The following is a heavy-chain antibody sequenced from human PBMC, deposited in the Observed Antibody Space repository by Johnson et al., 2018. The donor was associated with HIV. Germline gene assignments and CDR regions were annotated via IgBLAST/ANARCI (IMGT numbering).Heavy chain of an antibody. D-gene: IGHD3-10*01. V-gene: IGHV3-23*04. CDR2: ISGSGYST. CDR1: GFTFSSYG. Sequence: VQLVESGGGLVQPGGSLRLSCAASGFTFSSYGMSWVRQAPGKGLEWVSGISGSGYSTFYADSVKGRFTISRDNNKDTLYLQMNSLRVEDTAVYYCASEVRGVLDIWGQGTMVTVSS. J-gene: IGHJ3*02. CDR3: ASEVRGVLDI.